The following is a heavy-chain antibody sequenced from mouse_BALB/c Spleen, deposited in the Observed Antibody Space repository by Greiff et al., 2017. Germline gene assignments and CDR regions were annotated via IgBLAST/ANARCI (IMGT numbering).Heavy chain of an antibody. CDR3: TRGAITTAFYAMDY. CDR2: INPSNGGT. Sequence: QVQLQQSGAELVKPGASVKLSCKASGYTFTSYYMYWVKQRPGQGLEWIGEINPSNGGTNFNEKFKSKATLTVDKSSSTAYMQLSSLTSEDSAVYYGTRGAITTAFYAMDYWGQGTSVTVSS. D-gene: IGHD1-2*01. J-gene: IGHJ4*01. V-gene: IGHV1S81*02. CDR1: GYTFTSYY.